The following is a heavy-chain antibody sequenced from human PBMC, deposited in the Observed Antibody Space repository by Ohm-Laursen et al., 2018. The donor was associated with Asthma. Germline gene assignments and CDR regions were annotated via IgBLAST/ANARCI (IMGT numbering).Heavy chain of an antibody. Sequence: SLRLSCAAPGFTFSSYTMNWVRQAPGKGLEWVSNINSDGSTIYYADSVKGRFTISRDNAKNSLYLQMNSLRDEDTAVYYCARGSFDEYGDYPFDSWGQGTLVTVSS. CDR2: INSDGSTI. CDR1: GFTFSSYT. CDR3: ARGSFDEYGDYPFDS. D-gene: IGHD4-17*01. J-gene: IGHJ4*02. V-gene: IGHV3-48*02.